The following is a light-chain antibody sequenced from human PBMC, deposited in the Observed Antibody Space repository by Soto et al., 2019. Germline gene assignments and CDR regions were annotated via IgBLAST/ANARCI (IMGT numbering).Light chain of an antibody. J-gene: IGKJ1*01. CDR1: QSITTY. CDR2: AAA. Sequence: DIQMTQSPSSLPASVGDRVTITCRASQSITTYLNWYQQTSGEAPKLLIHAAARLQTGVPSRFSGSGSGTDFTLTISSLQPEDFATYYCQQAYGAPPTFGQGTKVDIK. CDR3: QQAYGAPPT. V-gene: IGKV1-39*01.